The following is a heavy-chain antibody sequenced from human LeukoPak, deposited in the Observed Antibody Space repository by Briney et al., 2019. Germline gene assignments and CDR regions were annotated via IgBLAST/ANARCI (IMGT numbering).Heavy chain of an antibody. CDR1: GFTFDDYA. J-gene: IGHJ4*02. CDR2: ISWNSGSI. V-gene: IGHV3-9*01. CDR3: AKGATAVAGTFYFDY. D-gene: IGHD6-19*01. Sequence: PGGSLRLSCAASGFTFDDYAMHWVRQAPGKGLEWVSGISWNSGSIGYADSVKGRFTISRDNAKNSLYLQMNSLRAEDTALYYCAKGATAVAGTFYFDYWGQGTLVTVSS.